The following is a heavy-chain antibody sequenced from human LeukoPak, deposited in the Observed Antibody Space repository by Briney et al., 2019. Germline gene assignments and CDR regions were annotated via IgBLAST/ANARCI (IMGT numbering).Heavy chain of an antibody. V-gene: IGHV3-7*03. D-gene: IGHD3-16*01. J-gene: IGHJ4*02. CDR2: IKQDGSEK. Sequence: GGSLRLSCAASGLTFISYWMSWVRQAPGKGLEWVANIKQDGSEKNYVDSVKGRFTISRDNAKNSLYLQMNSLRAEDTAVYYCARDMPFGGYWGQGTLVTVSS. CDR3: ARDMPFGGY. CDR1: GLTFISYW.